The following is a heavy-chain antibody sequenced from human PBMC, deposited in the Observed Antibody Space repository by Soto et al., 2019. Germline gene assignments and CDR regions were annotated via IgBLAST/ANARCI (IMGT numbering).Heavy chain of an antibody. CDR3: AKSITARPFDY. J-gene: IGHJ4*02. V-gene: IGHV3-23*01. D-gene: IGHD6-6*01. Sequence: PGGSLSLSCTASGFTFSSYAMSWVRQAPGKGLEWVSAISGIGGNTYYADSVKGRFTISRDNSKNTLYLQMNSLRAEDTAVYYCAKSITARPFDYWGQGALVTVSS. CDR2: ISGIGGNT. CDR1: GFTFSSYA.